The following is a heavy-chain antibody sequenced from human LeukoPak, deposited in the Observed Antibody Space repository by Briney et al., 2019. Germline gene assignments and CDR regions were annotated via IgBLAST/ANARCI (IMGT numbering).Heavy chain of an antibody. CDR2: IKSKTDGGTT. CDR3: TTDRSGYCSGGSCYPADY. J-gene: IGHJ4*02. Sequence: GGSLRLSCAASGFTFSNAWMSWVRRAPGKGLEWVGRIKSKTDGGTTDYAAPVKGRFTISRDDSKNTLYLQMNSLKTEDTAVYYCTTDRSGYCSGGSCYPADYWGQGTLVTVSS. D-gene: IGHD2-15*01. CDR1: GFTFSNAW. V-gene: IGHV3-15*01.